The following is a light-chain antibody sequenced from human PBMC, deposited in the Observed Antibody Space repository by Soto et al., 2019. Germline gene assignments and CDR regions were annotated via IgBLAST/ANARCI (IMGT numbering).Light chain of an antibody. CDR1: SSNIGSNY. V-gene: IGLV1-47*01. CDR3: AAWDDSLSGQV. CDR2: RNN. Sequence: QSVLTQPPSASGTPGQRVTISCSGSSSNIGSNYVYWYQQLPGTAPKLLIYRNNHRPSGVPDRFSGSKSGTSASLAISGLRSEDEADYCCAAWDDSLSGQVFGGGTKVTVL. J-gene: IGLJ2*01.